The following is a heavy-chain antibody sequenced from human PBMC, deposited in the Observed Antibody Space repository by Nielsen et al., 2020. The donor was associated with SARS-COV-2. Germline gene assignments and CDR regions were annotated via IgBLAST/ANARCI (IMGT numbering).Heavy chain of an antibody. J-gene: IGHJ4*02. CDR3: ASIVDTAMGEYRGFDY. D-gene: IGHD5-18*01. CDR1: GFTFSSYG. CDR2: IWHDGSNK. V-gene: IGHV3-30*19. Sequence: GESLKISCAASGFTFSSYGMHWVRQAPGKGLEWVAVIWHDGSNKYYADSVKGRFTISRDNSKNTLYLQMNSLRAEDTAVYYCASIVDTAMGEYRGFDYWGQGTLVTVSS.